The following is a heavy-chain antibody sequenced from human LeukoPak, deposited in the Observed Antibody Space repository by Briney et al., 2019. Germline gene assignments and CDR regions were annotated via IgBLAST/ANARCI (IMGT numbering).Heavy chain of an antibody. D-gene: IGHD3-22*01. V-gene: IGHV4-39*01. CDR1: GGSISSSSYY. CDR2: IYYSGST. CDR3: ARAPLLYYYDSSGYPDY. J-gene: IGHJ4*02. Sequence: SETLSLTCTVSGGSISSSSYYWGWIRQPPEKGLEWIGSIYYSGSTYYNPSLKSRVTISVDTSKNQFSLKLSSVTAADTAVYYCARAPLLYYYDSSGYPDYWGQGTLVTVSS.